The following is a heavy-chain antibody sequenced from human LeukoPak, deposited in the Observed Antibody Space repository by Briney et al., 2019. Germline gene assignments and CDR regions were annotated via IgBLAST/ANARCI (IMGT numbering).Heavy chain of an antibody. CDR1: GYSISSGYY. D-gene: IGHD6-13*01. CDR2: IYHSGST. J-gene: IGHJ6*03. Sequence: SETLSLTCTVSGYSISSGYYWGWIRQPPGKGLEWIGSIYHSGSTYYNPSLKSRVTISVDTSKNQFSLKLSSVTAADTAVYYCATSSSWHNYYYYYMDVWGKGTTVTISS. CDR3: ATSSSWHNYYYYYMDV. V-gene: IGHV4-38-2*02.